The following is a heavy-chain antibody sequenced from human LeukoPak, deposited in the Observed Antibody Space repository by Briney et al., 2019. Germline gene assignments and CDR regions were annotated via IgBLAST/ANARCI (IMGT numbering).Heavy chain of an antibody. D-gene: IGHD2-21*01. Sequence: PGGSLRLSCSASGFPFSTLGMHWVRQAPGKGLEWVGRIKHKAHSYTTEYAASVKDRFTISRDDSKSSLYLQMNSLKIEDTAVYYCAQFAKGGWGQGTLVTVSS. V-gene: IGHV3-72*01. CDR1: GFPFSTLG. J-gene: IGHJ4*02. CDR2: IKHKAHSYTT. CDR3: AQFAKGG.